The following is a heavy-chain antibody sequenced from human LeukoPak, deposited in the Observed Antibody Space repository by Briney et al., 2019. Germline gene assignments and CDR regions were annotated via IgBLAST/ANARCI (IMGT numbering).Heavy chain of an antibody. CDR3: ARDRAVVTGRSPTFDY. J-gene: IGHJ4*02. Sequence: ASVKVSCTASGYTFTSYGISWVRQAPGQGLERMGWISAYNGNTNYAQKLQGRVTMTTDTSTSTAYMELRSLRSDDTAVYYCARDRAVVTGRSPTFDYWGQGTLVTVSS. CDR1: GYTFTSYG. CDR2: ISAYNGNT. D-gene: IGHD4-23*01. V-gene: IGHV1-18*01.